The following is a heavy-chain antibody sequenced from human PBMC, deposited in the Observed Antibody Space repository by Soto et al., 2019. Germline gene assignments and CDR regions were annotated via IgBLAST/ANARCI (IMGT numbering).Heavy chain of an antibody. J-gene: IGHJ4*02. Sequence: GGSLRLSCTASGFTFSSYWMHWVRQDPGKGLVWVSRIKSDGSSTNYADSVKGRFTISRDNAKNTLYLQMNSLRAEDTAVYYCARETFRSFYSDYWGQGTLVTVSS. D-gene: IGHD3-16*01. CDR1: GFTFSSYW. V-gene: IGHV3-74*01. CDR3: ARETFRSFYSDY. CDR2: IKSDGSST.